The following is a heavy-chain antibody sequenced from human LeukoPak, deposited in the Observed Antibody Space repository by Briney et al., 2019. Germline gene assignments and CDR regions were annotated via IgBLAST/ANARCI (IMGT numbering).Heavy chain of an antibody. CDR1: GGSTSSGDYY. CDR2: IYYSGST. CDR3: ARVAGTHNYDFWSGYRYYFDY. D-gene: IGHD3-3*01. J-gene: IGHJ4*02. Sequence: SETLSLTCTVSGGSTSSGDYYWSWIRQPPGKGLEWIGYIYYSGSTYYNPSLKSRVTISVDTSKNQFSLKLSSVTAADTAVYYCARVAGTHNYDFWSGYRYYFDYWGQGTLVTVSS. V-gene: IGHV4-30-4*08.